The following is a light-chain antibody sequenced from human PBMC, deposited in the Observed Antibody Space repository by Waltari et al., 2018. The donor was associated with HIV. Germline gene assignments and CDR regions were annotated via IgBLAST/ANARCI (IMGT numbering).Light chain of an antibody. CDR1: QAISSN. J-gene: IGKJ3*01. V-gene: IGKV1-9*01. CDR2: AAS. Sequence: DIQLTQSPSFMSASVGHRVTITCRASQAISSNLAWYQQKPGQAPTLLIYAASSLPSGVPSRFSGSGSGTEFTLTIRSLQPEDFATYYCQHLNSYPPFTFGPGTTVD. CDR3: QHLNSYPPFT.